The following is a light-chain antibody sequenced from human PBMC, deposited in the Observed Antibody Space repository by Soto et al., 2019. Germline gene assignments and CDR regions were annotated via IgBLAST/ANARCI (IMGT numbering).Light chain of an antibody. CDR2: DVS. V-gene: IGLV2-14*03. CDR1: NSDVGAYNY. Sequence: QFALTQPASVSGSPGQSITISCTGTNSDVGAYNYVSWFQQHPGKAPKLMVYDVSNRPSGVSNRFSGSKSGNTASLTISGLQAEDEADYYCSSYTTSYTYVFGAGTKVTVL. CDR3: SSYTTSYTYV. J-gene: IGLJ1*01.